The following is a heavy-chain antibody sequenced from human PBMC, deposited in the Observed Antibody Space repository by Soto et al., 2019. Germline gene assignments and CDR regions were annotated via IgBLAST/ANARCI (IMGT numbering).Heavy chain of an antibody. D-gene: IGHD6-6*01. J-gene: IGHJ6*03. V-gene: IGHV3-64*01. CDR2: ISSNGVGT. CDR1: GFTLSGYA. CDR3: AMRARPDFDYMDV. Sequence: EVQLAESGGGLAQPGGSLRLSCAASGFTLSGYAMDWVRQAPGKGLEYVSGISSNGVGTYYANSVQGRFTISRDNSKNTVYLQMGSLRPEDMAVDYCAMRARPDFDYMDVWGKGTTVTVSS.